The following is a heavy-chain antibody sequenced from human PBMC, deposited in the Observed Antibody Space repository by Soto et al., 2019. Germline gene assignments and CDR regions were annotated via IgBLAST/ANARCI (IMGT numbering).Heavy chain of an antibody. CDR1: GGSSSGYY. Sequence: SETLSLTCAVYGGSSSGYYWSCIRQPPGKGLEWIGEINHSGSTNYNPSLKSRVTISVDTSKNQFSLKLSSVTAADTAVYYCATSKGYYYDSSGRTPFDYWGQGTLVTVSS. J-gene: IGHJ4*02. CDR3: ATSKGYYYDSSGRTPFDY. CDR2: INHSGST. V-gene: IGHV4-34*01. D-gene: IGHD3-22*01.